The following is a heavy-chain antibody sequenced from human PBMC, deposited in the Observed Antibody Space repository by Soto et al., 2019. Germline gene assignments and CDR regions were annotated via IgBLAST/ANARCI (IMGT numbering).Heavy chain of an antibody. V-gene: IGHV4-31*03. CDR2: IYYSGST. D-gene: IGHD6-19*01. CDR3: ARVQSGQWLVNWFDP. J-gene: IGHJ5*02. Sequence: SETLSLTCTVSGGSISSGGYYWSWIRQHPGKGLEWIGYIYYSGSTYYNPSLKSRVTISVDTSKNQFSLKLSSVTAADTAVYYCARVQSGQWLVNWFDPWGQGTLVTVPS. CDR1: GGSISSGGYY.